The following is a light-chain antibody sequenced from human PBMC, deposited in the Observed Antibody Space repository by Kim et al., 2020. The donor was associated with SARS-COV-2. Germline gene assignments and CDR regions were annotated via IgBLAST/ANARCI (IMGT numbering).Light chain of an antibody. CDR2: QAS. Sequence: EIQMTQSPSTLSASVGDRVTITCRASQIIDTYLAWYQQKPGKAPNLLIYQASSLQIGVPSRFSGSGSGAEFTLTISNLQPDDFYYCQHYIRFPYTFGQGTKLEI. CDR3: QHYIRFPYT. V-gene: IGKV1-5*03. J-gene: IGKJ2*01. CDR1: QIIDTY.